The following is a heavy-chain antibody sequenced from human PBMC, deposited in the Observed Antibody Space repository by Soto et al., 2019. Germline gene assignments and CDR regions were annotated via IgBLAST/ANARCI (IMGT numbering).Heavy chain of an antibody. V-gene: IGHV1-18*01. CDR2: ISAYNGNT. CDR3: ARPNGVVDSTYYYYYGMDV. Sequence: ASVKVSCKASGYTFTSYGISWVRQAPGQGLEWMGWISAYNGNTNCAQKLQGRVTMTTDTSTSTAYMELRSPRSDDTAVYYCARPNGVVDSTYYYYYGMDVWGQGTTVTRLL. CDR1: GYTFTSYG. D-gene: IGHD2-15*01. J-gene: IGHJ6*02.